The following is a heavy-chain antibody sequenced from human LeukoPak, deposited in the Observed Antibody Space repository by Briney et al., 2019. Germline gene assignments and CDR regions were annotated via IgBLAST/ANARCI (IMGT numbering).Heavy chain of an antibody. V-gene: IGHV3-30*02. CDR3: AKDPYSYGSYFDY. CDR1: GFTFSGCG. Sequence: GGSLRLSCAASGFTFSGCGVHWVRQAPGKGLEWVAFIWYDGRDKYYADSVKGQFTISRDNSKNTLYLQMNSLRAGDTAVYYCAKDPYSYGSYFDYWGQGTLVTVSS. CDR2: IWYDGRDK. D-gene: IGHD5-18*01. J-gene: IGHJ4*02.